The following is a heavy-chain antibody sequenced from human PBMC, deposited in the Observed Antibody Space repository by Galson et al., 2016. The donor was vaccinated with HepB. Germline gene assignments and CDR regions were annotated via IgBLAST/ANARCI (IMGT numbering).Heavy chain of an antibody. CDR1: GYGFTSFW. CDR3: ARRGAAGLD. Sequence: QSGAEVKKSGESLKISCKASGYGFTSFWIGWVRQMPGKGLEWMGIIYPGDSDTRYSPSFQGQVTISADKSLNTAFLQWSNLKASDTAMYYCARRGAAGLDWGQGTLVTVSS. CDR2: IYPGDSDT. V-gene: IGHV5-51*01. J-gene: IGHJ4*02. D-gene: IGHD6-13*01.